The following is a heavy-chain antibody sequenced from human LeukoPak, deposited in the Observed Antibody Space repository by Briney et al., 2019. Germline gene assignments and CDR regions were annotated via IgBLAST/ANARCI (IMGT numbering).Heavy chain of an antibody. V-gene: IGHV1-69*05. D-gene: IGHD2-2*01. J-gene: IGHJ6*03. Sequence: SVKVSCKASGGTLSSYAISWVRQAPGQGLEWMGGIIPIFGTANYAQKFQGRVTITTDESTSTAYMELSSLRSEDTAVYYCARGVGYCSSTSCYSGYYYMDVWGKGTTVTVSS. CDR1: GGTLSSYA. CDR2: IIPIFGTA. CDR3: ARGVGYCSSTSCYSGYYYMDV.